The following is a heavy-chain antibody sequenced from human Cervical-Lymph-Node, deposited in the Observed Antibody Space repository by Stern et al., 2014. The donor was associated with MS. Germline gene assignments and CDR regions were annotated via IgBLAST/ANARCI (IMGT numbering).Heavy chain of an antibody. CDR1: GFTFSNAW. J-gene: IGHJ4*02. Sequence: EVQLVQSGGGLVKPGGSLRLSCAASGFTFSNAWMSWVRQAPGKGLEWVGRIKSKTDGGTTDYAAPVKGRFTISRDDSKNTLYLQMNSLKTEDTAVYYCTTAYDSSGYYYFDYWGQGTLVTVSS. V-gene: IGHV3-15*01. CDR3: TTAYDSSGYYYFDY. D-gene: IGHD3-22*01. CDR2: IKSKTDGGTT.